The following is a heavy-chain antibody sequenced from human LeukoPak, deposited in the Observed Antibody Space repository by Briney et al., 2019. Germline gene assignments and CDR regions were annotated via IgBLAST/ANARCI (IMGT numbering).Heavy chain of an antibody. V-gene: IGHV3-48*04. D-gene: IGHD3-22*01. CDR3: TVHGRGDSSGYYPVDY. CDR1: GFTFSSYS. Sequence: PGGSLRLSCAASGFTFSSYSMNWVRQAPGKGLEWVSYISSSSSTIYYADSVKGRFTISRDNAKNSLYLQMNSLRAEDTAVYYCTVHGRGDSSGYYPVDYWGQGTLVTVSS. J-gene: IGHJ4*02. CDR2: ISSSSSTI.